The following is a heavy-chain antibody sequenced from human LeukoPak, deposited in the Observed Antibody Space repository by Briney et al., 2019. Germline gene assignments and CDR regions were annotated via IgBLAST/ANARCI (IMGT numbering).Heavy chain of an antibody. CDR3: AKAWVDDYGSGSYLGY. V-gene: IGHV3-9*01. J-gene: IGHJ4*02. CDR2: ISWNSGSI. CDR1: GFTFDDYA. Sequence: GRSLRLSCAASGFTFDDYAMHWVRQAPGKGLEWVSGISWNSGSIGYADSVKGRFTISRDNAKNSLYLQMNSLRAEDTALYYCAKAWVDDYGSGSYLGYWGQGTLVTVSS. D-gene: IGHD3-10*01.